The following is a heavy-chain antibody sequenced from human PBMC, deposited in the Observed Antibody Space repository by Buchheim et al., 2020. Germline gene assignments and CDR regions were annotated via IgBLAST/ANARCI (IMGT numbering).Heavy chain of an antibody. CDR2: ISGSGGST. CDR1: GFTFSSYA. Sequence: EVQLLESGGGLVQPGGSLRLSCAASGFTFSSYAMSWVRQAPGKGLEWVSAISGSGGSTYYADSVKGRFTISRDNSKNTLYLQMNSLRAEDTAVYYCAKGALMWYDSSGYYGVYYFDYWGQGTL. J-gene: IGHJ4*02. V-gene: IGHV3-23*01. CDR3: AKGALMWYDSSGYYGVYYFDY. D-gene: IGHD3-22*01.